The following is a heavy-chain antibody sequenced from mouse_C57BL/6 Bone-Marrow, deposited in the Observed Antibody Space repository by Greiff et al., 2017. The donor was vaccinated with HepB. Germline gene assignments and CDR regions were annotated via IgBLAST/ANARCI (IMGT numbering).Heavy chain of an antibody. CDR3: ARGGTYYDYGLTRGYAMDY. Sequence: VKLQESGAELVRPGTSVKVSCKASGYAFTNYLIEWVKQRPGQGLEWIGVINPGSGGTNYNEKFKGKATLTADKSSSTAYMQLSSLTSEDSAVYFCARGGTYYDYGLTRGYAMDYWGQGTSVTVSS. D-gene: IGHD2-4*01. CDR2: INPGSGGT. CDR1: GYAFTNYL. V-gene: IGHV1-54*01. J-gene: IGHJ4*01.